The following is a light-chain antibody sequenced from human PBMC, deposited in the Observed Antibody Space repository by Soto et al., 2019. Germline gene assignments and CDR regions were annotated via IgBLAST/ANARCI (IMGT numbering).Light chain of an antibody. CDR1: SSNIGAGYD. Sequence: QSVLTQPPSVSGAPGQRVTISCTGSSSNIGAGYDLHWYQQLPGTAPKLLIYGSTNRPSGVPDRFSGSKSGTSASLAITGLQAEDEADYYCQSYDSSLSAYVFGTGTKVTV. CDR2: GST. J-gene: IGLJ1*01. CDR3: QSYDSSLSAYV. V-gene: IGLV1-40*01.